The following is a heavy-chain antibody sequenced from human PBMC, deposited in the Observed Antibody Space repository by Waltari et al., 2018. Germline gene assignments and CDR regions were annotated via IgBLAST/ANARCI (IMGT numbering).Heavy chain of an antibody. J-gene: IGHJ4*02. Sequence: QVQLQESGPGLVKPSETLSLTCTVSGGPISSHYWRWIRQPPGKGLEWIGYIYYSGSTNYNPSLKSRVTISVDTSKNQFSLKLSSVTAADTAVYYCARENSNGDYIDYWGQGTLVTVSS. CDR1: GGPISSHY. V-gene: IGHV4-59*11. CDR2: IYYSGST. CDR3: ARENSNGDYIDY. D-gene: IGHD4-17*01.